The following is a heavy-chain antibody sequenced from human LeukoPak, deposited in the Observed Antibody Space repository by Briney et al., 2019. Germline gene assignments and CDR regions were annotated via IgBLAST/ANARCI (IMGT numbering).Heavy chain of an antibody. CDR2: IWYDGSNK. V-gene: IGHV3-33*06. Sequence: PGGSLRLSCAPSGFTFSSYGMHWVRQAPGKGLEWVAVIWYDGSNKYYADSVKGRFTISRDNSQNTLYLQVNSLRAEDTAVYYCAKGNGGYYYYLDVWGKGTTVTVSS. CDR1: GFTFSSYG. J-gene: IGHJ6*03. D-gene: IGHD1-1*01. CDR3: AKGNGGYYYYLDV.